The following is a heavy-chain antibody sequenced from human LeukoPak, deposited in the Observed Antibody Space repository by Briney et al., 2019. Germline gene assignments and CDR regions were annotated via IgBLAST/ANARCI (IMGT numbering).Heavy chain of an antibody. Sequence: GASVKVSCKASGYTFTSYGISWVRQAPGQGLEWMGWISAYNGNTNYAQRLQGRVTMTTDTSTSTAYMELRSLRSDDTAVYYCARDQQQQLAYYYYGMDVWGQGTTVTVSS. CDR1: GYTFTSYG. V-gene: IGHV1-18*01. J-gene: IGHJ6*02. CDR2: ISAYNGNT. CDR3: ARDQQQQLAYYYYGMDV. D-gene: IGHD6-13*01.